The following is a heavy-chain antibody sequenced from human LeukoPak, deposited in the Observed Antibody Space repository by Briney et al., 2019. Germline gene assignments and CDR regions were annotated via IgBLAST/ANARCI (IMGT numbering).Heavy chain of an antibody. J-gene: IGHJ1*01. CDR1: GFTVSSNY. CDR3: ARPGRLLWFGEFSEYFQH. Sequence: PGGSLRLSCAASGFTVSSNYMSWVRQAPGKGLEWVSVIYSGGSTYYADSVKGRFTISRDNSKNTLYLQMNSLRAEDTAVYYCARPGRLLWFGEFSEYFQHWGQGTLVTVSS. D-gene: IGHD3-10*01. V-gene: IGHV3-53*01. CDR2: IYSGGST.